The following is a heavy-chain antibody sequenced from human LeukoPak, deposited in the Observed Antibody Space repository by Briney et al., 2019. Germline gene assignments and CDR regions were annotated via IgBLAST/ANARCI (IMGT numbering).Heavy chain of an antibody. CDR2: IYYSGGT. J-gene: IGHJ6*02. Sequence: PSETLSLTCTVSGGSISGNYWSWVRQPPGKGLEWIGNIYYSGGTKYNPSLKSRVTISVDTSKNQFSLKLSSVTAADTAVYYCASERLYYYYGMDVWGQGTTVTVSS. CDR1: GGSISGNY. CDR3: ASERLYYYYGMDV. V-gene: IGHV4-59*12.